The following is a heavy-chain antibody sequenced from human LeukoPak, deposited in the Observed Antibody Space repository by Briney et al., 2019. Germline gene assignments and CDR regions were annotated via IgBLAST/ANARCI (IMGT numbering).Heavy chain of an antibody. V-gene: IGHV3-23*01. D-gene: IGHD5-24*01. Sequence: GGSLRLSCAASGFTFRNYGTSWVRQAPGKGLEWVSGTIGSGDSRFYADPVKGRFTISRDNSRNTLYLHMNSLRVDDTAVYYCATLYNDKGDYWGQGALVAVSS. J-gene: IGHJ4*02. CDR3: ATLYNDKGDY. CDR1: GFTFRNYG. CDR2: TIGSGDSR.